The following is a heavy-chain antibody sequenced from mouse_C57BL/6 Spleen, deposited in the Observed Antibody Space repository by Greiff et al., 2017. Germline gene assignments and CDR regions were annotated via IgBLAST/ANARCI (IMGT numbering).Heavy chain of an antibody. D-gene: IGHD1-1*01. Sequence: QVQLKESGPELVKPGASVKISCKASGYAFSSSWMNWVKQRPGKGLEWIGRIYPGDGDTNYNGKFKGKATLTADKSSSTAYMQLSSLTSEYSAVYFCARYYYGSPYAMDYWGQGTSVTVSS. CDR1: GYAFSSSW. V-gene: IGHV1-82*01. CDR3: ARYYYGSPYAMDY. J-gene: IGHJ4*01. CDR2: IYPGDGDT.